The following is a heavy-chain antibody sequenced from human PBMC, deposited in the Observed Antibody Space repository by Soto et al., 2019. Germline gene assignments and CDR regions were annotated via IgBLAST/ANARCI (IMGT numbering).Heavy chain of an antibody. CDR1: GFNVNSDY. V-gene: IGHV3-53*01. CDR2: IYSGETT. J-gene: IGHJ4*02. D-gene: IGHD2-21*02. Sequence: GGSLRLSCAASGFNVNSDYMNWLRQTPGKGLEWVASIYSGETTYYADSVRGRFTISSDKSKNTLYFQLSSLRIEDTAVYYCTRDGRGLGRLSLFEYWGQGVLVTVS. CDR3: TRDGRGLGRLSLFEY.